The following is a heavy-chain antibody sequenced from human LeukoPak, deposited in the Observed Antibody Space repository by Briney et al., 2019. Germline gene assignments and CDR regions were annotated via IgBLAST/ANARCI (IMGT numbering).Heavy chain of an antibody. CDR3: VRDGSYDCSSTSCYTFDY. CDR2: IYTSGST. V-gene: IGHV4-61*02. J-gene: IGHJ4*02. CDR1: GGSISSGSYY. D-gene: IGHD2-2*02. Sequence: SETLSLTXTVSGGSISSGSYYWSWIRQPAGKGLEWIGRIYTSGSTNYNPSLKSRVTISVDTSKNQFSLKLSSVTAADTAVYYCVRDGSYDCSSTSCYTFDYWGQGTLVTVSS.